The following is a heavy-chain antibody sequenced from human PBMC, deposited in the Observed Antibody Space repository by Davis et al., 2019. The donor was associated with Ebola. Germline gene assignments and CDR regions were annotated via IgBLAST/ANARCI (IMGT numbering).Heavy chain of an antibody. D-gene: IGHD6-19*01. J-gene: IGHJ4*02. V-gene: IGHV3-30-3*02. CDR3: AKLEVAGY. Sequence: GGSLRLSCAASGFTFSSYAMHWVRQAPGKGLEWVAVISYDGSNKYYADSVKGRFTISRDNSKNTLYLQMNSLRAEDTAVYYCAKLEVAGYWGQGTLVTVSS. CDR2: ISYDGSNK. CDR1: GFTFSSYA.